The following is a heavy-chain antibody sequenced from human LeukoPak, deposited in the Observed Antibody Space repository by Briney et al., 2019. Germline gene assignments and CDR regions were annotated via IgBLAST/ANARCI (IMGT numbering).Heavy chain of an antibody. CDR1: GFTFSNYA. Sequence: GGSLRLSCAASGFTFSNYAMGWVRQAPGKGLAWVSSISAGGGATYYADSVKGRFTISRDNSGNTLYLQMNSLRAEDTGLYYCATDASPFDSWGQGTRVTVSS. CDR3: ATDASPFDS. V-gene: IGHV3-23*01. CDR2: ISAGGGAT. J-gene: IGHJ4*02.